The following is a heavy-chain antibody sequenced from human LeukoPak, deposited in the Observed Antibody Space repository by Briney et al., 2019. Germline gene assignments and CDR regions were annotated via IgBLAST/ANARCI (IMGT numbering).Heavy chain of an antibody. Sequence: GGSLRLSCAASGFTFSSYAMSWVRQAPGKGLEWVSAISGSGGSTNYADSVKGRFTISRDNSKNTLYLQMNSLRAEDTAVYYCAKDKVGGSGYSSGWYGYWGQGTLVTVSS. CDR1: GFTFSSYA. J-gene: IGHJ4*02. D-gene: IGHD6-19*01. V-gene: IGHV3-23*01. CDR3: AKDKVGGSGYSSGWYGY. CDR2: ISGSGGST.